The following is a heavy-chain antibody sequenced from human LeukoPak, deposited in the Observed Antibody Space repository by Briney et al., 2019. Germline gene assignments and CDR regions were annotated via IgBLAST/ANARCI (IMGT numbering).Heavy chain of an antibody. J-gene: IGHJ5*02. CDR2: ISSSGSTI. D-gene: IGHD3-3*01. CDR1: GFTFSDYY. V-gene: IGHV3-11*04. CDR3: AREGGRITIFGVGPNWFDP. Sequence: GGSLRLSCAASGFTFSDYYMSWIRQAPGKGLEWVSYISSSGSTIYYADSVKGRFTISRDNAKNSLYLQMNSLRAEDTAVYYCAREGGRITIFGVGPNWFDPWGQGTLVTVSS.